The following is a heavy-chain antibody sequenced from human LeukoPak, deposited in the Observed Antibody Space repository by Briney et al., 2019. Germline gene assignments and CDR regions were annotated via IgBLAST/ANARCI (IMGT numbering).Heavy chain of an antibody. D-gene: IGHD5-24*01. Sequence: ASVKVSCKASGGTFSSYAISWVRQAPGQGLEWMGRIIPILGIANYAQKFQGRVTITADKSTSTAYMELSSLRSEDTAVSYCASAGRDGYNPTWYFDYWGQGTLVTVSS. V-gene: IGHV1-69*04. J-gene: IGHJ4*02. CDR2: IIPILGIA. CDR1: GGTFSSYA. CDR3: ASAGRDGYNPTWYFDY.